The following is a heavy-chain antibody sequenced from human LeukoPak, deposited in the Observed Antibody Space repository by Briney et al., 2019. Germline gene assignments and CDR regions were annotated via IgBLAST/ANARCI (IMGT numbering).Heavy chain of an antibody. CDR3: ANYGNDYDFWSGYPYYFDY. CDR2: IIPIFGTA. J-gene: IGHJ4*02. D-gene: IGHD3-3*01. V-gene: IGHV1-69*06. Sequence: SVKVSCKASGGTFSSYAISWVRQAPGQGLEWMGGIIPIFGTANYAQKFQGRVTITADKSTSTAYMELSSLRSEDTAVYYCANYGNDYDFWSGYPYYFDYWGQGTLVTVSS. CDR1: GGTFSSYA.